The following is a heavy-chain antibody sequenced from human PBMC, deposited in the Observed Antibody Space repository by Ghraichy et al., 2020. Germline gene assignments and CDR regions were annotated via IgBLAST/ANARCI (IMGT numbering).Heavy chain of an antibody. J-gene: IGHJ5*02. CDR3: VKGPHSHSPRPAS. CDR1: GLTFNNDA. CDR2: VSGSGDDT. Sequence: GGSLRLSCVVSGLTFNNDAMAWIRQAPGKGLEWVSFVSGSGDDTYYADSVKGRFTIYRDNSKNTAYLQMNSLSADDAAIYYCVKGPHSHSPRPASWGQGTLVIVSS. D-gene: IGHD6-6*01. V-gene: IGHV3-23*01.